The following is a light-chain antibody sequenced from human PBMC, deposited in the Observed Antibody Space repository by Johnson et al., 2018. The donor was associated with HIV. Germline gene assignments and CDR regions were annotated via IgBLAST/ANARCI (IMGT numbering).Light chain of an antibody. V-gene: IGLV1-51*01. CDR1: SSNIGNNY. CDR3: GTWDSSLSPGGV. CDR2: DTN. J-gene: IGLJ1*01. Sequence: QSVLTQPPSVTAAPGQKVTISCSGSSSNIGNNYVSWYQQLPGTAPKLLIYDTNKRPSGIPDRFSGSKSGTSATLGITGLQTGDEADYYCGTWDSSLSPGGVFGTGTKVTV.